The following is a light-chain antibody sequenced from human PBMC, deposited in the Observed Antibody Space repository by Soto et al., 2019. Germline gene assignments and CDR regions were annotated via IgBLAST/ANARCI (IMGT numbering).Light chain of an antibody. CDR2: GAS. V-gene: IGKV3-20*01. J-gene: IGKJ1*01. CDR1: QSVSRTY. CDR3: QQYSSSPWT. Sequence: EIVLTQSPGTLSLSPGERATLSCRAGQSVSRTYLAWYQQRPGQAPRLLIYGASSRATGIPDRFSGSGSGTDFTLTISRLEPEDFAVYYCQQYSSSPWTFGQGTKVEIK.